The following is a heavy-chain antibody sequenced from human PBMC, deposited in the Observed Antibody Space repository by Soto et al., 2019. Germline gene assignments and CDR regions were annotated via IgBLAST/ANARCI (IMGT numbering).Heavy chain of an antibody. D-gene: IGHD2-15*01. V-gene: IGHV4-59*01. Sequence: SETLSLTCTVSGGSISSYYWSWIRQPPGKGLEWIGYIYYSGSTNYSPSLKSRVTISVDTSKNQFSLKLSSVTAADTAVYYCARGRGYCSGGSCYDDYWGQGTLVTV. CDR2: IYYSGST. CDR1: GGSISSYY. J-gene: IGHJ4*02. CDR3: ARGRGYCSGGSCYDDY.